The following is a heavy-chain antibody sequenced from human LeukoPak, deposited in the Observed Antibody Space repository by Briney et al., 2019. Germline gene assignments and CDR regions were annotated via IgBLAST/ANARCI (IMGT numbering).Heavy chain of an antibody. Sequence: GVSLRLSCAASGFTFSSYWMHWARQAPGKGLVWVSAISGSGGSTYYADSVKGRFTISRDNSKNTLYLQMNSLRAEDTAVYYCAKVWGSYRWDAFDIWGQGTMVTVSS. CDR3: AKVWGSYRWDAFDI. V-gene: IGHV3-23*01. CDR1: GFTFSSYW. CDR2: ISGSGGST. J-gene: IGHJ3*02. D-gene: IGHD3-16*02.